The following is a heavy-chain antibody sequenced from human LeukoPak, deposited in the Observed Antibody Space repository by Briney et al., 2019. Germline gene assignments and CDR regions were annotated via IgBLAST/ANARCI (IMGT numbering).Heavy chain of an antibody. Sequence: SETLSITCAVSGPGSCIGYYWSWIRQPPGRGLEWIGEVNHNGITNYNPSLKSRLTISLATSKSQFSLNLTSVTAADSDLYYCARGTLTTMTNVLFDYWDQGSPLTVSS. CDR3: ARGTLTTMTNVLFDY. J-gene: IGHJ4*02. V-gene: IGHV4-34*01. CDR1: GPGSCIGYY. D-gene: IGHD4-17*01. CDR2: VNHNGIT.